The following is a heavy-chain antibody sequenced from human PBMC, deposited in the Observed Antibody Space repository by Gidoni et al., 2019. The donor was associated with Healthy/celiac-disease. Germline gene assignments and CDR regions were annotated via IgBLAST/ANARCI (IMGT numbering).Heavy chain of an antibody. D-gene: IGHD2-2*01. CDR3: ARAEGCSSTSCYRPYYYYGMDV. CDR1: GYTFTGYY. J-gene: IGHJ6*02. CDR2: INPNSGGP. V-gene: IGHV1-2*02. Sequence: QVQLVQSGAEVNKPGASVKVSCKASGYTFTGYYMHWVRQAPGQGLEWMGWINPNSGGPNDAKKFQGRVTRTRDTSISTAYMELSRLRSDDTAVYYCARAEGCSSTSCYRPYYYYGMDVWGQGTTVTVSS.